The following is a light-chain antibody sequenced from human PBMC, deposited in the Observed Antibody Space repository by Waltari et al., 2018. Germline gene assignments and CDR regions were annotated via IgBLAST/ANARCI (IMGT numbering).Light chain of an antibody. V-gene: IGLV1-44*01. Sequence: QSVLTQPPSVSGTPGQRVSISCSGSSSNIGSKSVNWYQQVPGMAPKLLIYSNNQRPSGVPDRFSGSKSGTSASLAISGLQSEDEADYYCATWDDSLNGLFGGGTKLTVL. CDR3: ATWDDSLNGL. CDR2: SNN. CDR1: SSNIGSKS. J-gene: IGLJ2*01.